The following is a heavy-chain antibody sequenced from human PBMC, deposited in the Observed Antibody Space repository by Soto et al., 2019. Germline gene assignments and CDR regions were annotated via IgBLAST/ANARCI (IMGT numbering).Heavy chain of an antibody. CDR1: GFTFSSYA. J-gene: IGHJ6*02. CDR3: AKEVYCGSSGYSRHSGMDV. V-gene: IGHV3-23*01. D-gene: IGHD3-22*01. Sequence: EVQLLESGGGLVQPGGSLRLSCAASGFTFSSYAMSWVRQAPGKGLEWVSAISGSGGSTYYADSVKGRITISRDNSKNTVHLQMNRLRAEDKAVYYCAKEVYCGSSGYSRHSGMDVWGQGTTVTVSS. CDR2: ISGSGGST.